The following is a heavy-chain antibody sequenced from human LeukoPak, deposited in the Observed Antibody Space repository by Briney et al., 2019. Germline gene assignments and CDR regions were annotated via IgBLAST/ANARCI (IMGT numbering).Heavy chain of an antibody. J-gene: IGHJ4*02. Sequence: PGGSLRLSCAASGFTFSDAWMSWVRQAPGKGLEWVGRIKSKTDGGTTDYAAPVKGRFTISRDDSKNTLYLQMNSLKIEDTAVNYCARYYGDSGSQYYFDYWGQGTLVTVSS. CDR2: IKSKTDGGTT. CDR3: ARYYGDSGSQYYFDY. CDR1: GFTFSDAW. D-gene: IGHD3-22*01. V-gene: IGHV3-15*01.